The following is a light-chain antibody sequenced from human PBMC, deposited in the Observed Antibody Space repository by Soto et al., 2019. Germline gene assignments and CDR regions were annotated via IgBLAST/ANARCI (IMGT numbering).Light chain of an antibody. CDR3: SSYEGNNIFVV. J-gene: IGLJ1*01. Sequence: QSVLTQPPSASGSPGQSVTISCTGTSSDVGGYNYVSWYQQLPGKAPKVIIYEVNKRPSGVPDRFFGSKSGNTASLTVSGLQAEDEADYYCSSYEGNNIFVVFGTGTKLTVL. CDR2: EVN. CDR1: SSDVGGYNY. V-gene: IGLV2-8*01.